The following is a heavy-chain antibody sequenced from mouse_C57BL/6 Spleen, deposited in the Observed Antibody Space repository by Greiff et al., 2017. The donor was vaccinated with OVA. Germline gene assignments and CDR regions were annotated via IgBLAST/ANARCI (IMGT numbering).Heavy chain of an antibody. CDR1: GFSLTSYG. Sequence: QVQLQQSGPGLVQPSQSLSITCTVSGFSLTSYGVHWVRQSPGKGLEWLGVIWSGGSTDYNAAFISRLSLSKDNSKSQVFFKMNSLQADDTAIYYCASSNSLITTVVAEDAMDYWGQGTSVTVSS. CDR3: ASSNSLITTVVAEDAMDY. CDR2: IWSGGST. J-gene: IGHJ4*01. D-gene: IGHD1-1*01. V-gene: IGHV2-2*01.